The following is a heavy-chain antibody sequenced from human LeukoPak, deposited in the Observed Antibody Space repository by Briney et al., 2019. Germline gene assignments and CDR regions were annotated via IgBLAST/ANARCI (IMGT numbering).Heavy chain of an antibody. CDR3: ARGRRDYSSGWYYDLYYFDC. V-gene: IGHV4-34*01. CDR2: INHSGST. Sequence: PSETLSLTCAVYGGSFSGYYWSWIRQPPGKGLEWIGEINHSGSTNYNPSLKSRVTISVDTSKNQFSLKLSSVTAADTAVYYCARGRRDYSSGWYYDLYYFDCWGQGTLVTVSS. J-gene: IGHJ4*02. CDR1: GGSFSGYY. D-gene: IGHD6-19*01.